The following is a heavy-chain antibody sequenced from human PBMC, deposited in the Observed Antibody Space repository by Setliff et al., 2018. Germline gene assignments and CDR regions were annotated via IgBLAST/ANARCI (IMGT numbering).Heavy chain of an antibody. Sequence: GGSLRLSCVVSGFTFSDHYMDWVRQAPGKGLEWVGRIRNKPNAYLTQYAASVEGRFTISRDDSKNSLYLQMNNLRTDDTAIYYCARAGYGKGYDYWGQGTLVTSPQ. V-gene: IGHV3-72*01. J-gene: IGHJ4*01. CDR3: ARAGYGKGYDY. CDR2: IRNKPNAYLT. CDR1: GFTFSDHY. D-gene: IGHD3-10*01.